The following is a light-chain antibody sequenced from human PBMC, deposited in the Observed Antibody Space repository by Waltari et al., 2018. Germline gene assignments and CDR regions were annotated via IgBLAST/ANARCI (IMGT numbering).Light chain of an antibody. V-gene: IGKV3-20*01. CDR2: GAS. CDR1: QRVSSNY. J-gene: IGKJ4*01. CDR3: QQYGSSPLT. Sequence: ELALTQSPGPLSFSAGERATLSCRGSQRVSSNYLGWHQRKPGQPPRLIIYGASSRATGIPDRFSGSGSGTDFTLTISRLEPEDFAVYYCQQYGSSPLTFGGGTKVEIK.